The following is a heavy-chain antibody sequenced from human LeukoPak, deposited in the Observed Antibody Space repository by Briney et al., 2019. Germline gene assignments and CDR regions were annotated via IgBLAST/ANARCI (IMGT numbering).Heavy chain of an antibody. J-gene: IGHJ5*02. CDR2: IYTSGST. CDR3: ARTLDWFDP. V-gene: IGHV4-4*09. D-gene: IGHD2/OR15-2a*01. CDR1: GGSISSYY. Sequence: SETLPLTCTVSGGSISSYYWSWIRQPPGKGLEWIGYIYTSGSTNYNPSLKSRVTISVDTSRNQFSLKLSSVTAADTAVYYCARTLDWFDPWGQGTPVTVSS.